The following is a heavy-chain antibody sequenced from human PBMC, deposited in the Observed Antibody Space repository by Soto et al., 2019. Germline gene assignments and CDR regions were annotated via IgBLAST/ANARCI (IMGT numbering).Heavy chain of an antibody. D-gene: IGHD3-16*02. J-gene: IGHJ3*02. Sequence: GASVKVSCKASGGTFSSYAISWVRQAPGQGLEWMGGIIPIFGTANYAQKFQGRVTITADESTSTAYMELSSLRSEDTAVYYCARDLSTLRAYDAFDIWGQGTMVTVSS. CDR3: ARDLSTLRAYDAFDI. V-gene: IGHV1-69*13. CDR1: GGTFSSYA. CDR2: IIPIFGTA.